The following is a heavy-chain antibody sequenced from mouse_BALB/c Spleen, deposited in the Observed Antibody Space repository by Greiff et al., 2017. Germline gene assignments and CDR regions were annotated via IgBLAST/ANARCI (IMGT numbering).Heavy chain of an antibody. CDR1: GYTFTSYT. D-gene: IGHD2-4*01. CDR2: INPSSGYT. J-gene: IGHJ3*01. V-gene: IGHV1-4*02. Sequence: VQVVESAAELARPGASVKMSCKASGYTFTSYTMHWVKQRPGQGLEWIGYINPSSGYTEYNQKFKDKTTLTADKSSSTAYMQLSSLTSEDSAVYYCARGIYYDYDWFAYWGQGTLVTVSA. CDR3: ARGIYYDYDWFAY.